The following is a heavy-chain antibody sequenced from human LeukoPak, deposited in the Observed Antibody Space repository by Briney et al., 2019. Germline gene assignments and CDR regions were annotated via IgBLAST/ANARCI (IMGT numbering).Heavy chain of an antibody. V-gene: IGHV4-30-4*01. D-gene: IGHD4-17*01. CDR1: GGSVSSGDYY. Sequence: SETLSLTCAVSGGSVSSGDYYWSWIRQPPGKGPEWIGYIYHSGDTNYNPSLKSRATISVDTAKNQFSLRLSFVTAADTAVYYCAGDQGDYGDYGWFDPWGQGTQVTVSS. CDR2: IYHSGDT. CDR3: AGDQGDYGDYGWFDP. J-gene: IGHJ5*02.